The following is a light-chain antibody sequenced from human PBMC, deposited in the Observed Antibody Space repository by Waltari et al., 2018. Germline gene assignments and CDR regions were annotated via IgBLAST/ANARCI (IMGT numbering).Light chain of an antibody. V-gene: IGKV1-39*01. J-gene: IGKJ2*01. CDR1: QSISSY. Sequence: DIQMTQSPSSLSASVEDRVPITCRASQSISSYLNWYQQKPGKAPKLLIYAASSLQSGVPSRFSGSGSGTDFTLTISSLQPEDFATYYCQQSYSTPYTFGQGTKLEIK. CDR3: QQSYSTPYT. CDR2: AAS.